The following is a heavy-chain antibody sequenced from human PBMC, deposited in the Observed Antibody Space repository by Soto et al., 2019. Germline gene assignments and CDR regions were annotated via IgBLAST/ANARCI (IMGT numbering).Heavy chain of an antibody. D-gene: IGHD5-12*01. CDR1: GFTFDDYA. CDR3: AKDRIEMATINQPQFDY. Sequence: GGSLRLSCAASGFTFDDYAMHWVRQAPGKGLEWVSGISWNSGSIGYADSVKGRFPISRDNAKHSLYLQMNSLRAEDTALYYCAKDRIEMATINQPQFDYWGQGTLVTVSS. J-gene: IGHJ4*02. V-gene: IGHV3-9*01. CDR2: ISWNSGSI.